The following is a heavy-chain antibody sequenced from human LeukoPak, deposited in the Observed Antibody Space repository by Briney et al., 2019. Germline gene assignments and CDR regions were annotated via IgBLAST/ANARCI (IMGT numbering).Heavy chain of an antibody. D-gene: IGHD2-15*01. V-gene: IGHV3-23*01. CDR3: AKGVGYCSGGSCQQFDY. Sequence: PGGSLRLSCAASRFTFSNYGMSWVRQAPGKGLEWVSAISGSGGSTHYADSVKGRFTISRDNSKNTLYLQMNSLRAEDTAVYYCAKGVGYCSGGSCQQFDYWGQGTLVTVSS. CDR1: RFTFSNYG. CDR2: ISGSGGST. J-gene: IGHJ4*02.